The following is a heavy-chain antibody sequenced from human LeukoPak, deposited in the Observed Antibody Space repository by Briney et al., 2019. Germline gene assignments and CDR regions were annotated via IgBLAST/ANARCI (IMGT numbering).Heavy chain of an antibody. V-gene: IGHV3-15*01. CDR3: TTELYGGPDH. J-gene: IGHJ4*02. CDR1: GFIFTNAW. CDR2: IKSKTAGGAT. D-gene: IGHD4-23*01. Sequence: GGSLRLSCAASGFIFTNAWMSWVRQAPGKGLEWIGRIKSKTAGGATDYAAPVKGRFTVSRDDSKNTLYLQMTSLKIEDTGVYYCTTELYGGPDHWGQGTLVTVSS.